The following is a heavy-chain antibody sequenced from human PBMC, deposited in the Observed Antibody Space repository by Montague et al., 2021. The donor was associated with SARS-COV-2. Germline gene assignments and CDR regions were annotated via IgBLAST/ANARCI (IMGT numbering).Heavy chain of an antibody. Sequence: SETLSLTCSVSGDSITNHYWSWIRQPAGKGLEWIGRMHFTGNTNFSPFFSSRLTMSADTSKNQFSLKLTSVTAADTAIYFCARDRFVFGVCKQGTLDFWGQGTLVTVSS. D-gene: IGHD3-3*01. V-gene: IGHV4-4*07. CDR2: MHFTGNT. J-gene: IGHJ4*02. CDR1: GDSITNHY. CDR3: ARDRFVFGVCKQGTLDF.